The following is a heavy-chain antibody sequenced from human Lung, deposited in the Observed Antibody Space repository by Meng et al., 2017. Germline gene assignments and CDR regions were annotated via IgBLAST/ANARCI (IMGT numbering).Heavy chain of an antibody. CDR3: ARDYGGNSGGY. Sequence: EVQVVESGGGLVKPGGSLTLSCAASGFNFSDYSMNWVRQAPGKGLEWVSSISSGSSYIYYADSVKGRFTISRDNAKNSLYLHMNSLRVEDTGLYYCARDYGGNSGGYWGQGTLVTVSS. CDR1: GFNFSDYS. CDR2: ISSGSSYI. V-gene: IGHV3-21*03. D-gene: IGHD4-23*01. J-gene: IGHJ4*02.